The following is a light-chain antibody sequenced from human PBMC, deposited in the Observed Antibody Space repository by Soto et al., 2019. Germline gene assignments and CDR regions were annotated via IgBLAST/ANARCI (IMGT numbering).Light chain of an antibody. CDR3: QQYNTWPRT. J-gene: IGKJ1*01. Sequence: IVLAQSPGPLSLSPGESATLSCRASQGIKDYVAWFQQKPGQAPRLLIYGASTRATAIPARFSGSGSGTEFTLSISSLQSEDFAVYYCQQYNTWPRTFGQGTKVDIK. CDR1: QGIKDY. CDR2: GAS. V-gene: IGKV3-15*01.